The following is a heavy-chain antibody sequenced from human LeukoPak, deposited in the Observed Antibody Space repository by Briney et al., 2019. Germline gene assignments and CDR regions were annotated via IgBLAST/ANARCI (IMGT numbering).Heavy chain of an antibody. CDR1: GFTFSHYA. Sequence: GGSLRLSRAASGFTFSHYAMNWVRQAPGKGLQWVSAISGSGLSTYYADSVKGRFTISRDNSKNTLYLQMNSLRAEDTAVYYCATTKQLAYAGFDYWGQGTLVTVSS. D-gene: IGHD6-6*01. CDR3: ATTKQLAYAGFDY. V-gene: IGHV3-23*01. CDR2: ISGSGLST. J-gene: IGHJ4*02.